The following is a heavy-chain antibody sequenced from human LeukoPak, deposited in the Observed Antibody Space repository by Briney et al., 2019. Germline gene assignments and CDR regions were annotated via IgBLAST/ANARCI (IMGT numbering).Heavy chain of an antibody. J-gene: IGHJ5*02. V-gene: IGHV1-8*02. CDR1: GYTFTGYY. CDR2: MNPNSGNT. D-gene: IGHD4-11*01. Sequence: GASVKVSCKASGYTFTGYYMHWVRQAPGQGLEWMGWMNPNSGNTGYAQKFQGRVTMTRKTSISTAYMELSSLRSEDTAVYYCARLYDYSNYSYDQNWFDPWGPGTLVTVSS. CDR3: ARLYDYSNYSYDQNWFDP.